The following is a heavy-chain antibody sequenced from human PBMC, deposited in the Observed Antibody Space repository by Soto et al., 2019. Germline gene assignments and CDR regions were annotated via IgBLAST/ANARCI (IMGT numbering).Heavy chain of an antibody. D-gene: IGHD5-12*01. J-gene: IGHJ5*02. CDR2: ISGSGGST. Sequence: GGSLRLSCAASGFTFSSYAMSWVRQAPGKGLEWVSAISGSGGSTYYADSVKGRFTISRDNSKNTLYLQMNSLRAEDTAVYYCAKDPHRGLSGYVGFLVPNWFDPWGQGTLVTVSS. CDR3: AKDPHRGLSGYVGFLVPNWFDP. CDR1: GFTFSSYA. V-gene: IGHV3-23*01.